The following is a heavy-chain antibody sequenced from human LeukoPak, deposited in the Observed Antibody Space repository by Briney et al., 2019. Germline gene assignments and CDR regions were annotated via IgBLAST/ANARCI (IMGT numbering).Heavy chain of an antibody. D-gene: IGHD5-12*01. CDR2: ISYDGSNK. J-gene: IGHJ6*03. CDR1: GFTFSSYA. V-gene: IGHV3-30*01. CDR3: ARDGFEGSGYDPDYYYYYMDV. Sequence: GGSLRLSCAASGFTFSSYAMHWVRQAPGKGLEWVAVISYDGSNKYYADSVKGRFTISRDNSKNTLYLQMNSLRAEDTAVYYCARDGFEGSGYDPDYYYYYMDVWGKGTTVTVSS.